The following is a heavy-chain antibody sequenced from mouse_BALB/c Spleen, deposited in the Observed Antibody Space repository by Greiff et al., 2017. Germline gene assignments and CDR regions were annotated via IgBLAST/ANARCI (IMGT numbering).Heavy chain of an antibody. CDR2: IYPGDGDT. D-gene: IGHD1-1*01. CDR3: ARFVITTVVATDY. CDR1: GYAFSSYW. Sequence: VQLQQSGAELVRPGSSVKISCKASGYAFSSYWMNWVKQRPGQGLEWIGQIYPGDGDTNYNGKFKGKATLTEDKSSSTAYMQLSSLTSEDSAVYFCARFVITTVVATDYWGQGTTLTVSS. V-gene: IGHV1-80*01. J-gene: IGHJ2*01.